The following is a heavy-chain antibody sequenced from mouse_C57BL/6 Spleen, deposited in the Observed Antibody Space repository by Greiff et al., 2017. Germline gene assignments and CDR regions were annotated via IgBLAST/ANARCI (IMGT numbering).Heavy chain of an antibody. CDR1: GYTFTSYW. Sequence: QVQLKQSGTELVKPGASVKLSCKASGYTFTSYWMHWVKQRPGQGLEWIGNINPSNGGTNYNEKFKSKATLTVDKSSSTAYMQLSSLTSEDSAVYYCARGDGYYVEAMDYWGQGTSVTVSS. CDR3: ARGDGYYVEAMDY. J-gene: IGHJ4*01. V-gene: IGHV1-53*01. D-gene: IGHD2-3*01. CDR2: INPSNGGT.